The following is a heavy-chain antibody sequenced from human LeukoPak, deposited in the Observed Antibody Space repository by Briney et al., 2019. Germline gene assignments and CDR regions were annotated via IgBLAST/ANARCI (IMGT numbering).Heavy chain of an antibody. D-gene: IGHD2-2*01. Sequence: ASVKVSCKASGYTFTGYYMHWVRRAPGQGLEWMGWINPNSGGTNYAQKFQGRVTMTRDTSISTAYMELSRLRSDDTAVYYCARTRYCSSTSCSQQGINWFDPWGQGTLVTVSS. CDR1: GYTFTGYY. V-gene: IGHV1-2*02. CDR3: ARTRYCSSTSCSQQGINWFDP. CDR2: INPNSGGT. J-gene: IGHJ5*02.